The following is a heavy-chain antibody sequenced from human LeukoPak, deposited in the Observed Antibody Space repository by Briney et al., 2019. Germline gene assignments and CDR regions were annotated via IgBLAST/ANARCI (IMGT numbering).Heavy chain of an antibody. Sequence: ASVKVSCKASGYTFTGYYMHWVRQAPGQGLEWMGWINPNSGGTNYAQKFQGRGTMTRDTSISTAYMELSRLRSDDTAVYYCARDSITMVRGDPYNWFDPWGQGTLVTVSS. D-gene: IGHD3-10*01. J-gene: IGHJ5*02. CDR2: INPNSGGT. CDR3: ARDSITMVRGDPYNWFDP. V-gene: IGHV1-2*02. CDR1: GYTFTGYY.